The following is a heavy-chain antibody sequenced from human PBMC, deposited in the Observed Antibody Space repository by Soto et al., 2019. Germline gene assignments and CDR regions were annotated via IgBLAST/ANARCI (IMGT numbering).Heavy chain of an antibody. V-gene: IGHV1-3*01. D-gene: IGHD6-19*01. CDR1: GYTFTNYA. CDR3: AKEGPSSGWSFFDY. CDR2: INVGNGNT. J-gene: IGHJ4*02. Sequence: QVQLVQSGAEVKKPGASVRVSCKASGYTFTNYAMHWVRQAPGQRHEWMGWINVGNGNTEYSQKFQSRVTISRDTSATTAYMELSSLTSEDTAVYYCAKEGPSSGWSFFDYWGQGTLVTVSS.